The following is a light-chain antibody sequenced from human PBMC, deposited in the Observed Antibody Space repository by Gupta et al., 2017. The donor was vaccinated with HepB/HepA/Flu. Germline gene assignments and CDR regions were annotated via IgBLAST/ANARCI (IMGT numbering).Light chain of an antibody. Sequence: IHCPSSQTIWYNSKNRNYLAWYQQRPGQPPKLLISWASTRESGVPDRFSGGGSGTDFTLTISSLQAEDVGVYYCQQEDRTPWTFGQGTKVEIK. CDR1: QTIWYNSKNRNY. CDR2: WAS. J-gene: IGKJ1*01. V-gene: IGKV4-1*01. CDR3: QQEDRTPWT.